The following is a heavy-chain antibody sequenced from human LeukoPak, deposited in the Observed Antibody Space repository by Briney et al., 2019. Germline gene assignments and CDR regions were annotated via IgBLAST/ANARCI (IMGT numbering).Heavy chain of an antibody. CDR1: GGSISSGDYY. CDR2: IYYSGST. CDR3: ARDDGGSGLDY. D-gene: IGHD3-10*01. Sequence: SQTLSLTCTVSGGSISSGDYYWRWIRQPPGKGLEGIGYIYYSGSTYYNPSLKSRVTISVDTSKNQFSLKLSSVTAADTAVYYCARDDGGSGLDYWGQGTLVTVSS. V-gene: IGHV4-30-4*01. J-gene: IGHJ4*02.